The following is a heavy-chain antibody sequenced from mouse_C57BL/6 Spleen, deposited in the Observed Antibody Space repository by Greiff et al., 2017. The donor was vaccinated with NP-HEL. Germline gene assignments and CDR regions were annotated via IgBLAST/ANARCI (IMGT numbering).Heavy chain of an antibody. D-gene: IGHD1-2*01. V-gene: IGHV1-15*01. CDR3: TDSGLFAY. Sequence: VQLQQSGAELVRPGASVTLSCKASGYTFTDYEMHWVKQTPVHGLEWIGAIDPETGGTAYNQKFKGKAILTADKSSSTAYMELRSLTSEDSAVNYCTDSGLFAYWGQGTLVTVSA. J-gene: IGHJ3*01. CDR1: GYTFTDYE. CDR2: IDPETGGT.